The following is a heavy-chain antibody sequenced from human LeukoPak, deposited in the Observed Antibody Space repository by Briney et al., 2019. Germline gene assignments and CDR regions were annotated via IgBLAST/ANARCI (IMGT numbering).Heavy chain of an antibody. J-gene: IGHJ6*02. CDR3: AREMGGTTVTTSGYYYYGMDV. CDR1: GFTFSSYA. D-gene: IGHD4-11*01. Sequence: GGSLRLSCAASGFTFSSYAMNWVRQAPGKGLEWVSSISSSSSYIYYADSVKGRFTISRDNAKNSLYLQMNSLRSEDTAVYYCAREMGGTTVTTSGYYYYGMDVWGQGTTVTVSS. CDR2: ISSSSSYI. V-gene: IGHV3-21*04.